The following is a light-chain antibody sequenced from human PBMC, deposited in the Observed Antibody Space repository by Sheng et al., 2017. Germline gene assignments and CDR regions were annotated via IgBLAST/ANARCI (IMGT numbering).Light chain of an antibody. CDR2: DAS. CDR3: QHFDSYPLT. J-gene: IGKJ4*01. V-gene: IGKV1-13*02. CDR1: QGISSN. Sequence: AIQLTQSPSSLSASVGDRVSITCRASQGISSNLAWYQQKPGKVPNLLIYDASTLESGVPSRFSGSGSGTDFTLTISSLQPEDFATYYCQHFDSYPLTFGGGTKVEIK.